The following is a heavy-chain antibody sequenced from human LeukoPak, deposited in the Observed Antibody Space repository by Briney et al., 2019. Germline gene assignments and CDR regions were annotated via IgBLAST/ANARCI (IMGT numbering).Heavy chain of an antibody. D-gene: IGHD3-22*01. CDR1: GGSMSSGGYS. CDR3: ARGLRKGYYDSSGYWN. V-gene: IGHV4-34*01. CDR2: INHSGST. Sequence: SETLSLTCAVSGGSMSSGGYSWSWIRQPPGEGLEWIGEINHSGSTNYNPSLKSRVTISVDTSKNQFSLKLSSVTAADTAVYYCARGLRKGYYDSSGYWNWGQGTLVTVSS. J-gene: IGHJ4*02.